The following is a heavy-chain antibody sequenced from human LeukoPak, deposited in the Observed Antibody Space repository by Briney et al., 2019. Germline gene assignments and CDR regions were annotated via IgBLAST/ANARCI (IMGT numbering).Heavy chain of an antibody. CDR3: GMSGDRVPLQDDVFDV. CDR2: IYPGDSGP. J-gene: IGHJ3*01. Sequence: GESLKISCQVSGYSFTSHCIGWVRQMPGKGLEWMGIIYPGDSGPTYSPSFQGQVTISVDKSINTAYLQWSSLQASDTAMYYCGMSGDRVPLQDDVFDVWGQGTMVTVST. V-gene: IGHV5-51*01. D-gene: IGHD1-26*01. CDR1: GYSFTSHC.